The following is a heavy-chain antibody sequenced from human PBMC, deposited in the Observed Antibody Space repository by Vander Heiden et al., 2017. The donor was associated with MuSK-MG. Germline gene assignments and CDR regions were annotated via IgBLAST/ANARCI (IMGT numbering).Heavy chain of an antibody. CDR2: ISSSSYM. J-gene: IGHJ5*02. D-gene: IGHD1-7*01. V-gene: IGHV3-21*06. CDR1: GFTFNIYS. CDR3: TRGWGTWNYADL. Sequence: QLVESGGGLVKPGESLRLSCVASGFTFNIYSMNWVRQTPGKGLEWVSSISSSSYMYYEDSVKGRFTISRDNAKNSLYLQMNSLRAEDTAVYYCTRGWGTWNYADLWGQGTLVTVSS.